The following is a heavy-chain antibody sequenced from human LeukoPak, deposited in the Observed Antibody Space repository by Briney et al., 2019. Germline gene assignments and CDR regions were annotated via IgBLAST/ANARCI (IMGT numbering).Heavy chain of an antibody. Sequence: ASVKVSCKVSGYTLTELSMHWVRQAPGKGLEWMGGFDPEDGETIYAQKFQGRVTMTEDTSTDTAYMELSSLRSEDTAVYYCARDGVGIAVAAPGEHYYYGMDVWGQGTTVTVSS. CDR2: FDPEDGET. D-gene: IGHD6-19*01. J-gene: IGHJ6*02. CDR3: ARDGVGIAVAAPGEHYYYGMDV. CDR1: GYTLTELS. V-gene: IGHV1-24*01.